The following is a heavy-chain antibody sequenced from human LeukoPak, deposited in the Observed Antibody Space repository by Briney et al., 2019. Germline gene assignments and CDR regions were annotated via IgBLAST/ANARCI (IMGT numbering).Heavy chain of an antibody. Sequence: GGSLRLSCAASGFTFSSYWMSWVRQAPGKGLEWVSGISSSGGSTYYADSVKGRFTISRDQSKNTLYLQMNSLRAEDTAVYYCAKGGGSGYYDNSGYYNFGYWGQGTLVTVSS. D-gene: IGHD3-22*01. J-gene: IGHJ4*02. CDR3: AKGGGSGYYDNSGYYNFGY. CDR1: GFTFSSYW. CDR2: ISSSGGST. V-gene: IGHV3-23*01.